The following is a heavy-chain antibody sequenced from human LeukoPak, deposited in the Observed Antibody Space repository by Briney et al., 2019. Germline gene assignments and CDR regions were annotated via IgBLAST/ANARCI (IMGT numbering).Heavy chain of an antibody. D-gene: IGHD2-15*01. V-gene: IGHV3-23*01. J-gene: IGHJ6*02. Sequence: GGSLRLSCVASRFQFSSYAMSWVRQAPGKGLEWVSVISGSGGSTYYADSVKGRFTISRDNSKNTLYLQMNSLRAEDTAVYYCAKERGGGRIYYYGMDVWGQGTTVTVSS. CDR3: AKERGGGRIYYYGMDV. CDR2: ISGSGGST. CDR1: RFQFSSYA.